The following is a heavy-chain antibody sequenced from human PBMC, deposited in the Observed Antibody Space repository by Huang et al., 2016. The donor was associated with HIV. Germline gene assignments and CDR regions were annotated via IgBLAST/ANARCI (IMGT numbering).Heavy chain of an antibody. Sequence: EVQLVESGGGLVQPGGSLRLSCAASGFTFSTYWMSWVRQAPGKGLEWVAYIKQDGSGKFYVDSVKGRFTISRDNAKNSLYLQMNSLRAEDTAVYYCAREWRSSGPYYYYYYGMDVWGQGTTVTVSS. CDR1: GFTFSTYW. CDR2: IKQDGSGK. J-gene: IGHJ6*02. V-gene: IGHV3-7*01. CDR3: AREWRSSGPYYYYYYGMDV. D-gene: IGHD6-19*01.